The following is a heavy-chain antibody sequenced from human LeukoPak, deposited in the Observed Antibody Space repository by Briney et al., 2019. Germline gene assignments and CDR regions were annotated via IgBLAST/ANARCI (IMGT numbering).Heavy chain of an antibody. J-gene: IGHJ4*02. Sequence: GRSLRLSCAASGFSLSSYAMHWVRQAPGKGLEWVSFVSFDGRNKNYADSVRGRFTISRDDSKNTLYLQMSSLRNEDTAVYFCARIVGHTRSEFWGQGTLVTVSS. CDR3: ARIVGHTRSEF. D-gene: IGHD1-26*01. V-gene: IGHV3-30*04. CDR1: GFSLSSYA. CDR2: VSFDGRNK.